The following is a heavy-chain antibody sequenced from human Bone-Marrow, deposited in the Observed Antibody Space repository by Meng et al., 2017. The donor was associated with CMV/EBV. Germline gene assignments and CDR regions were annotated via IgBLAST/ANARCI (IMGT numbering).Heavy chain of an antibody. J-gene: IGHJ4*02. CDR3: ARGGWSSSGRKGLGRPWYY. CDR1: GGSFSGYY. V-gene: IGHV4-34*01. D-gene: IGHD6-19*01. Sequence: VPQQQGGPGLCKPTEPLSLTCAVYGGSFSGYYWSWIRQPPGKGLEWIGEINHSGSTNYNPSLKSRVTISVDTSKNQFSLKLSSVTAADTAVYYCARGGWSSSGRKGLGRPWYYWGQGTLVTVSS. CDR2: INHSGST.